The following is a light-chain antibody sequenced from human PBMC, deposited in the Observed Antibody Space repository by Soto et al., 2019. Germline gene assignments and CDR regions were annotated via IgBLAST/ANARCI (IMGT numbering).Light chain of an antibody. J-gene: IGKJ2*01. CDR2: AAS. CDR1: QGITTY. V-gene: IGKV1-9*01. CDR3: LQINSSPYT. Sequence: IQLTQSPSSLPASVGDRVTIACRASQGITTYLAWYQQKPGKAPKLLIYAASALQSGVPSRFSGSGSGTDFTLTISSLQPEDFATYYCLQINSSPYTFGQGTKLEIK.